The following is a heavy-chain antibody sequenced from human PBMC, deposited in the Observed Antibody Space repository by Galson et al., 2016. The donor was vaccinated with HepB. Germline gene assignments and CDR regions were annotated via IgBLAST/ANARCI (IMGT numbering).Heavy chain of an antibody. CDR3: TRLVDGPCSNTICYSDY. V-gene: IGHV3-49*03. J-gene: IGHJ4*02. D-gene: IGHD2-2*01. CDR2: IRTKDYGVTT. Sequence: SLRLSCAASGFTFGDYAVNWFRQAPGKGLEWVGFIRTKDYGVTTEYAASVKGRFTISRDDSKSIAYLQMTSLKTEDTGVYYCTRLVDGPCSNTICYSDYWGQGTLVTVSS. CDR1: GFTFGDYA.